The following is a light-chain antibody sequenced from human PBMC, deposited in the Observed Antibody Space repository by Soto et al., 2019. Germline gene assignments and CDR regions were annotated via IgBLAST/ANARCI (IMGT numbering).Light chain of an antibody. CDR2: DVT. CDR1: SSDVGGYNY. Sequence: QSALTQPRSVSGSPGQSVTISCSGSSSDVGGYNYVSWYQQQPGKAPKLLIYDVTIRTSGVSDRFSGSKSGNTASLTISDLQAEADGDDDCCSYAGTDTFLVFGTGTKLTVL. CDR3: CSYAGTDTFLV. V-gene: IGLV2-11*01. J-gene: IGLJ1*01.